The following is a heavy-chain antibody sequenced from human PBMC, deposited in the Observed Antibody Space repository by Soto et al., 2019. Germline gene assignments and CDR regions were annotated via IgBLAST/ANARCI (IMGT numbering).Heavy chain of an antibody. CDR2: IYYSGST. V-gene: IGHV4-39*01. D-gene: IGHD5-18*01. CDR1: GGSISSSSYY. Sequence: SETLSLTCTVSGGSISSSSYYWGWIRQPPGKGLEWIGSIYYSGSTYYNPSLKSRVTISVDTSKNQFSLKLSSVTAADTAVYYCATDSYGYIYYYYYGMDVWGQGTTVTVSS. CDR3: ATDSYGYIYYYYYGMDV. J-gene: IGHJ6*02.